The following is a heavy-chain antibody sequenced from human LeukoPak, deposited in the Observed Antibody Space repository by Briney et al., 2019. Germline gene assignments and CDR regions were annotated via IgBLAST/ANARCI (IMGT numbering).Heavy chain of an antibody. J-gene: IGHJ4*02. D-gene: IGHD3-22*01. CDR2: IYSGGST. V-gene: IGHV3-66*01. CDR3: AREGSSGYFAY. Sequence: GGSLRLSCAASGFTVSSNYMSWVRQAPGKGLEWVSAIYSGGSTYYADSVKGRFTISRDNSKNTLYLQMNSLRAEDTAVYYCAREGSSGYFAYWGQGTLVTVSS. CDR1: GFTVSSNY.